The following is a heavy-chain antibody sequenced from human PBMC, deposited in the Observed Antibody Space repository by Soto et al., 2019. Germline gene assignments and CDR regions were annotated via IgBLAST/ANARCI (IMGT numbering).Heavy chain of an antibody. CDR1: GFAFSTYA. J-gene: IGHJ5*02. D-gene: IGHD6-6*01. V-gene: IGHV3-23*01. CDR3: AKGSSSSRSGWFDP. CDR2: ISASGGGT. Sequence: EVQLLESGGGLVQPGGSLRLSCAASGFAFSTYAMSWVRQAPGKGLEWVSVISASGGGTYYADSVKGRFTISRDNSKHTLYLQINSLSADDTAVYYCAKGSSSSRSGWFDPWGQGPLVTVSS.